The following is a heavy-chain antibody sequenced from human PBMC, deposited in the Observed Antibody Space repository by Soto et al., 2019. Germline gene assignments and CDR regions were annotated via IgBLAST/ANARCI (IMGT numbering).Heavy chain of an antibody. CDR3: ARGEGGPRWGSIDY. V-gene: IGHV1-2*04. CDR2: INPNSGCT. Sequence: ASVKVSCKASGYTFTGYYIHWVRQAPGQGLEWMGWINPNSGCTNYAQKFQGWVTMTRDTSISTAYMELSRLRSDDTAVYYCARGEGGPRWGSIDYWGQGTLVTVSS. CDR1: GYTFTGYY. J-gene: IGHJ4*02. D-gene: IGHD2-21*01.